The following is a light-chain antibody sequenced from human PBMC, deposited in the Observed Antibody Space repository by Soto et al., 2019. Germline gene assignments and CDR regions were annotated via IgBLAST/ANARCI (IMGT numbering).Light chain of an antibody. J-gene: IGKJ2*01. CDR2: GGS. Sequence: EIVLTQSPGTLSLSPGERAPPSCRASQRFSSSSLGWYQQKPGQAPRLLIYGGSSRATGIPDRFSGSGSGTDFTLTISRLEPEDFAVYYCQQYGSLPRTFGQGTKLEIK. V-gene: IGKV3-20*01. CDR1: QRFSSSS. CDR3: QQYGSLPRT.